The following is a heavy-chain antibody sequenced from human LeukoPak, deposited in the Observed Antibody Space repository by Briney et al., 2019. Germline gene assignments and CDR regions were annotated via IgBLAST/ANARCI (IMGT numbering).Heavy chain of an antibody. CDR1: GFTFSSYT. CDR2: ISSSSTYI. Sequence: PGGSLRLSCAASGFTFSSYTMNWVRQAPGKGLEWVSSISSSSTYIDYADFVKGRFTISRDNAKNSLYLQMNSLRVEDTALYHCARKGLGGELGGFDSWGQGTLVTVSS. V-gene: IGHV3-21*04. CDR3: ARKGLGGELGGFDS. D-gene: IGHD1-7*01. J-gene: IGHJ4*02.